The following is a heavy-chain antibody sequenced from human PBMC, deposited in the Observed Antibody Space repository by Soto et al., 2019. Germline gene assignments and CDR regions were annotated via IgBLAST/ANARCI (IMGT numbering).Heavy chain of an antibody. CDR2: IYATGTT. CDR3: VRDGTKTLRDWFDP. CDR1: GDAITKVNYD. Sequence: PLTLTCTVSGDAITKVNYDGRWIRKSAGKGLEWIGRIYATGTTDYNPSLKSRVMMSVDTSKKQFSLKLRSVTAADTAVYYCVRDGTKTLRDWFDPWGQGISVTVSS. J-gene: IGHJ5*02. V-gene: IGHV4-61*02. D-gene: IGHD1-1*01.